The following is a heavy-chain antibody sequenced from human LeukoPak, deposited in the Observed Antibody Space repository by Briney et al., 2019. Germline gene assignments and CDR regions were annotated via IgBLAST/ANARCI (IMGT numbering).Heavy chain of an antibody. D-gene: IGHD3-10*01. V-gene: IGHV4-59*01. CDR1: GGSISSYY. CDR2: IYYSGST. J-gene: IGHJ4*02. Sequence: SESLSLTCTVSGGSISSYYWSWIRQPPGKRLEWIGYIYYSGSTNYNPSLKSRVTISLDTSKNQFSLKLSSVTAADAAVYYCAMAGGSGTYYVDYWGQGTLVTVSS. CDR3: AMAGGSGTYYVDY.